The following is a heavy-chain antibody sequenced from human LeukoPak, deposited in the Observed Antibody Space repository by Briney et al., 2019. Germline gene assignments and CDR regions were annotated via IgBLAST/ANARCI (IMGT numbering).Heavy chain of an antibody. D-gene: IGHD2-2*01. J-gene: IGHJ4*02. V-gene: IGHV3-30-3*01. CDR2: ISYDGSNK. CDR3: ARPQLLYYFDY. CDR1: GFTFSSYA. Sequence: GGSLRLSCAASGFTFSSYAMHWVRQAPGKGLEWVAVISYDGSNKYYADSVKGRFTISRGNSKNTLYLQMNSLRAEDTAVYYCARPQLLYYFDYWGQGTLVTVSS.